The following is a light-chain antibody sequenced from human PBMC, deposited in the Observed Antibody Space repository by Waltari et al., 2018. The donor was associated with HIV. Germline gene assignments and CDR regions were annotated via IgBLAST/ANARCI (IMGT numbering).Light chain of an antibody. CDR2: SAS. Sequence: DIQLTQSPSSRSASVRDRVTIVCRTSLVVDTYLNWYQQKTGQPPELLISSASSVQSGVPSRFFGTGSGTDFTLAITNLQPEDFATYYCQQSYSTVLYTFGQGT. V-gene: IGKV1-39*01. CDR1: LVVDTY. J-gene: IGKJ2*01. CDR3: QQSYSTVLYT.